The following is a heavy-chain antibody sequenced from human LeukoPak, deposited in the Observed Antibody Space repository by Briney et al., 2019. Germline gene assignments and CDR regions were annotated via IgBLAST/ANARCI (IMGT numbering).Heavy chain of an antibody. CDR2: ISSSGSTI. J-gene: IGHJ6*02. D-gene: IGHD4-17*01. CDR1: GFTFSSYE. Sequence: GVLRLSCAASGFTFSSYEMNWVRQAPGKGLEWVSYISSSGSTIYYADSVKGRFTISRDNAKNSLYLQMNSLRAEDTALYHCARGFPDYGDYVGYYYYGMDVWGQGTTVTVSS. CDR3: ARGFPDYGDYVGYYYYGMDV. V-gene: IGHV3-48*03.